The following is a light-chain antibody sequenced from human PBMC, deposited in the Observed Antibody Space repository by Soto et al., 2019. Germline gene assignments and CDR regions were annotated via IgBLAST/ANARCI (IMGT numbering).Light chain of an antibody. CDR2: DVT. Sequence: QSVLTQPASVSGSPGQSVTISCTGTSSDVGGYDYVSWYQHHPGKAPKLVIYDVTYRPSGVSDRFSGSKSANTASLTISGLQAEDEADYYCSSYTSRSTYVFGTGTKVTVL. V-gene: IGLV2-14*01. CDR3: SSYTSRSTYV. CDR1: SSDVGGYDY. J-gene: IGLJ1*01.